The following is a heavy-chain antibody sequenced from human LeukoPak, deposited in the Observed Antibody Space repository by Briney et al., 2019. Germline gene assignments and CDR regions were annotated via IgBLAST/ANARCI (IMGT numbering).Heavy chain of an antibody. CDR2: IIPIFGTA. J-gene: IGHJ4*02. CDR1: GGTFSSYA. CDR3: ARVAWSGYYTDY. D-gene: IGHD3-3*01. V-gene: IGHV1-69*05. Sequence: GSSVKVSCKASGGTFSSYAISWVRQAPGQGLEWMGGIIPIFGTANYAQKFQGRVTMTTDTSTSTAYMELRSLRSDDTAVYYCARVAWSGYYTDYWGQGTLVTVSS.